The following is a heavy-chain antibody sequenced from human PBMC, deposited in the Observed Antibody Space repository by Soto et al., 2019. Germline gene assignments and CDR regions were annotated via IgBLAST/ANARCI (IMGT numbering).Heavy chain of an antibody. Sequence: SETLSLTCTVSSASVSDYYWSWFRQPPGKGLEWIAYIHYNGDTNSNPSLRSRVAISLDTSKNQFSLKVRSVTAADTAVYYCARHSNSGSYPLDYWGQGTLVTVSS. CDR1: SASVSDYY. CDR3: ARHSNSGSYPLDY. CDR2: IHYNGDT. J-gene: IGHJ4*02. V-gene: IGHV4-59*08. D-gene: IGHD3-10*01.